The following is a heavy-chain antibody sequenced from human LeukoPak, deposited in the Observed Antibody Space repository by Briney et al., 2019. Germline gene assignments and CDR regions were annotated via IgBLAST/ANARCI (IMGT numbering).Heavy chain of an antibody. CDR2: IYYSGST. Sequence: SETLSLTCTVSGGSISSYYWSWGRQPPGKGLEWMGYIYYSGSTNYNPSPKSRGTISVETSKNQICLKLSSVTAADTSVYYCARVTGLSSFFDYWGQGTLVTVSS. CDR1: GGSISSYY. CDR3: ARVTGLSSFFDY. V-gene: IGHV4-59*01. J-gene: IGHJ4*02. D-gene: IGHD3-16*02.